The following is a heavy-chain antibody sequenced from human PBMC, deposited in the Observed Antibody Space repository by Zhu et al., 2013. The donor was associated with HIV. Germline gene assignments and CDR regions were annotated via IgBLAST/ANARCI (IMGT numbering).Heavy chain of an antibody. Sequence: QALLVQSGAEVKKPGASVKVSCKASGYTFTSYGVSWVRQAPGQGLEWMGWISAFNGDTNYAQKYQGRVTMTTDSSTSTAYMELRSLRSDDTAVYYCARDRGRIQLGLYYYFGMDVWGQGTTVTVSS. CDR3: ARDRGRIQLGLYYYFGMDV. V-gene: IGHV1-18*01. CDR2: ISAFNGDT. D-gene: IGHD1-1*01. J-gene: IGHJ6*02. CDR1: GYTFTSYG.